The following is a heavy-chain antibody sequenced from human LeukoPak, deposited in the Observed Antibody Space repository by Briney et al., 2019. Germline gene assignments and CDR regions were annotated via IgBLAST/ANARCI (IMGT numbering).Heavy chain of an antibody. Sequence: GGSLRLSCAASGFTFSGSAMHWVRQAPGKGLEWVANIKEDGSEKYYVDSVKGRFTISRDNAKSTLYLQMNNLGAEDTAVYSCAAAPNYYDFDYWGRGTLVTVSS. D-gene: IGHD3-22*01. J-gene: IGHJ4*02. V-gene: IGHV3-7*01. CDR3: AAAPNYYDFDY. CDR1: GFTFSGSA. CDR2: IKEDGSEK.